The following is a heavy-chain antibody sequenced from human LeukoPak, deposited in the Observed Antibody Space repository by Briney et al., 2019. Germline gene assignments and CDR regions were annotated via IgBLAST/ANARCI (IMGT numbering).Heavy chain of an antibody. CDR2: IYSGGST. CDR3: ASGYSSSYIDY. J-gene: IGHJ4*02. Sequence: ETLSLTCTVSGGSISSSSYYWGWVRQAPGKGLEWVSVIYSGGSTYYADSVKGRFTISRDNSKNTLYLQMNSLRAEDTAVYYCASGYSSSYIDYWGQGTLVTVSS. V-gene: IGHV3-66*01. CDR1: GGSISSSSYY. D-gene: IGHD6-13*01.